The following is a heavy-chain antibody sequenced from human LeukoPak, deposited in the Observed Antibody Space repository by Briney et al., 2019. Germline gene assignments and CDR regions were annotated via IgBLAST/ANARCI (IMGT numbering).Heavy chain of an antibody. D-gene: IGHD3-10*01. J-gene: IGHJ4*02. V-gene: IGHV3-33*01. CDR1: GFTFSSYG. CDR3: ASPMVRGVIIPDY. CDR2: IWYDGSNK. Sequence: PGRSLRLSCAASGFTFSSYGMHWVRQAPGKGLEWVAVIWYDGSNKYYADSVKGRFTISRDNSKNTLYLQMNSLRAEDTAVHYCASPMVRGVIIPDYWGQGTLVTVSS.